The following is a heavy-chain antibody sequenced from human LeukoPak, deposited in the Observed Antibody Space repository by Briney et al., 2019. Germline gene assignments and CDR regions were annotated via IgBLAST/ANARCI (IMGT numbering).Heavy chain of an antibody. CDR1: GFTFSSYS. D-gene: IGHD3-3*01. Sequence: GGSLRLSCAASGFTFSSYSMTWVRQAPGKGLEWVSSISSSSSYIYYADSVKGRFTISRDNAKNSLYLQMNSLRAEDTAVYYCARDPAEADFWSGYDFDYWGQGTLVTVSS. CDR3: ARDPAEADFWSGYDFDY. CDR2: ISSSSSYI. V-gene: IGHV3-21*01. J-gene: IGHJ4*02.